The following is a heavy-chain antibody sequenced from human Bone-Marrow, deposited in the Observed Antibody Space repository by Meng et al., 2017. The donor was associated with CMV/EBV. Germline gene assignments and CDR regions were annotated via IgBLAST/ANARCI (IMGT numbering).Heavy chain of an antibody. CDR1: GYTFTSYD. Sequence: QVQLVQSGAEVKKPGASMKVSCKASGYTFTSYDINWVRQATGQGLEWMGWMNPNSGNTGYAQKFQGRVTMTRNTSISTAYMELSSLRSEDTAVYYCASGVETYGSASYGYWGQGTLVTVSS. D-gene: IGHD3-10*01. J-gene: IGHJ4*02. V-gene: IGHV1-8*01. CDR2: MNPNSGNT. CDR3: ASGVETYGSASYGY.